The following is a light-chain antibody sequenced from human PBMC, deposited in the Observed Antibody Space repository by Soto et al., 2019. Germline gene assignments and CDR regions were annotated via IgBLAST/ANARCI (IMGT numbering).Light chain of an antibody. Sequence: DIQMTQSPSSLSASVGDRVTITCRASQSITTYLNWYQQKPGKAPKLLIYATSSLQSGVPSRFSGSGSGPDFTLTISSLQPEDFAAYYCQQSYGAPITFGQGTKVDI. CDR3: QQSYGAPIT. CDR2: ATS. CDR1: QSITTY. J-gene: IGKJ1*01. V-gene: IGKV1-39*01.